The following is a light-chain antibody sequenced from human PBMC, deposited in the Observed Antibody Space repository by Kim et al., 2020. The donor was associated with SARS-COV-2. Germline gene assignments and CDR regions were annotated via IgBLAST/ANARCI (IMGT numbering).Light chain of an antibody. CDR1: NSNIGSNS. Sequence: QSVLTQPPSASGTPGQRITISCSGSNSNIGSNSVNWYQQLPGTAPKLLIYNNNQRPSWVPDRFSGSKSGTSASLAISGLQSEDESNYYCAAWDDGLNGWVFGGGTQLTVL. V-gene: IGLV1-44*01. J-gene: IGLJ3*02. CDR3: AAWDDGLNGWV. CDR2: NNN.